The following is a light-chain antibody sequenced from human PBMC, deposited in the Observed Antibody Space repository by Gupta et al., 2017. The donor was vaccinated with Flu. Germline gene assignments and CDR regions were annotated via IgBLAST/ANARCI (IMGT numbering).Light chain of an antibody. CDR1: QSLLYSDGKIY. CDR3: MQGTQHPFS. Sequence: DIVITPSPLSLSVTPGQQAPIPCKSSQSLLYSDGKIYLYWYLQKPGQPPQVLIYEVSNRLSGAPDRFSGSGSGTDFTLKISRVEAEDVGVYYCMQGTQHPFSFGGGTKVEMK. V-gene: IGKV2D-29*01. J-gene: IGKJ4*01. CDR2: EVS.